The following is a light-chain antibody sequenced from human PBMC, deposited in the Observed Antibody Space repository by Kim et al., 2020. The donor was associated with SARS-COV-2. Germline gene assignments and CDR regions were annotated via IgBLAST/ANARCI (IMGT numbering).Light chain of an antibody. J-gene: IGLJ1*01. CDR1: NIGSKS. CDR2: FDS. Sequence: SYELTQQPSLSVAPGKTARITCVGNNIGSKSVHWYRQKTGQAPVVVMCFDSDRPSGIPERFSGSNSGNTATLTISGVEAGDEADYYCQVWDTSSDHHYVFGTGTKVTVL. V-gene: IGLV3-21*04. CDR3: QVWDTSSDHHYV.